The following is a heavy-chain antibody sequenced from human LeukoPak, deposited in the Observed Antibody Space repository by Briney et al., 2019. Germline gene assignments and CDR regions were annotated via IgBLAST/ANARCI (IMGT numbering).Heavy chain of an antibody. CDR3: AKSPYRFDALDI. CDR1: GFTFSNYA. V-gene: IGHV3-23*01. D-gene: IGHD2-21*01. J-gene: IGHJ3*02. Sequence: GGSLRLSCAASGFTFSNYAMTWVRQAPGKGLEWVSVISGSGVSTYYADSVKGRFTISRDNSKSTLYLQMNSLRVEDTAVYYCAKSPYRFDALDIWGQGTMVTVSS. CDR2: ISGSGVST.